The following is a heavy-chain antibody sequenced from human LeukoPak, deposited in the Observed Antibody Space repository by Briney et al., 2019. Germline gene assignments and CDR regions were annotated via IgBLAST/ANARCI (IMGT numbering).Heavy chain of an antibody. CDR1: GDSINSDY. Sequence: SETLSLTCTVSGDSINSDYWSWIRQPPGKGLEWIGFIYYSGSTNYNPSPESRVTISVDTSKSQFSLKLRSVTDADTAVYYCARHLSHYGEGGWYYYYIDVWGKGTTVTVSS. D-gene: IGHD4-17*01. J-gene: IGHJ6*03. V-gene: IGHV4-59*08. CDR2: IYYSGST. CDR3: ARHLSHYGEGGWYYYYIDV.